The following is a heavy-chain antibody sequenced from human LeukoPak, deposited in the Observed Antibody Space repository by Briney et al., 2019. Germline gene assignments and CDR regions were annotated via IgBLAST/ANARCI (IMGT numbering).Heavy chain of an antibody. CDR3: AREGRLTGTIDY. CDR2: ISGSSGTI. CDR1: GFIFSSYS. J-gene: IGHJ4*02. Sequence: GGSLRLSCAASGFIFSSYSMNWVRQAPGKGLEWVSYISGSSGTIYYADSMKGRFTISRDNAKNSLYLQVNTLRAEDTAVYYCAREGRLTGTIDYWGQGTLVTVSS. D-gene: IGHD1-7*01. V-gene: IGHV3-48*01.